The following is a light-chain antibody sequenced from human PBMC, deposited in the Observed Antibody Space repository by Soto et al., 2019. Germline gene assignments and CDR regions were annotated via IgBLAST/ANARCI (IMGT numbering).Light chain of an antibody. J-gene: IGKJ1*01. V-gene: IGKV1-39*01. CDR1: QSIRNY. CDR2: AAS. Sequence: DLQMTQSPSSLSASVGDRVTITCRAGQSIRNYLNWYQQKPGKAPNLLIYAASNLQSGVPSRFSGSGSGTDFTLTISNLQPEDFATYYCQQSYNTPRTFGQGTKVEIK. CDR3: QQSYNTPRT.